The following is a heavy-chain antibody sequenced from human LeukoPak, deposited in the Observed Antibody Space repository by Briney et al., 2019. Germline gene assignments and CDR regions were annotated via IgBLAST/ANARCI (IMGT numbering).Heavy chain of an antibody. CDR1: GFTFSSYA. CDR2: ISGGGGST. V-gene: IGHV3-23*01. J-gene: IGHJ6*03. CDR3: AKKAGLATTTTVQYYYYMDV. D-gene: IGHD1-26*01. Sequence: TGGSLRLSCVASGFTFSSYAMTWVRQAPGKGLEWVSVISGGGGSTYYADSVKGRFTISRDNSKNTVHLQMNSLRAEDTAVYYCAKKAGLATTTTVQYYYYMDVWGKGTTVTVSS.